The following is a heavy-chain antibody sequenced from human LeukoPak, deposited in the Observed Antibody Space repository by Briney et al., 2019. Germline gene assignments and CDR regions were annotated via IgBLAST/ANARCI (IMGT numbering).Heavy chain of an antibody. V-gene: IGHV3-23*01. J-gene: IGHJ5*02. Sequence: QPGGSLRLSCAASGFTFSSYAMSWVRQAPGKGLEWVSAISGSGSSTYYADSAKGRFSISRDNSENTLYLQMNSLRAEDTAVYYCAKMLTGIAAAGTEDWFDPWGQGTLVTASS. CDR1: GFTFSSYA. CDR2: ISGSGSST. D-gene: IGHD6-13*01. CDR3: AKMLTGIAAAGTEDWFDP.